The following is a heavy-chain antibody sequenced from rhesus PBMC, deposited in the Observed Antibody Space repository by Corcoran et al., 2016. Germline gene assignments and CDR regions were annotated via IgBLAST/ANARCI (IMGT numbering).Heavy chain of an antibody. D-gene: IGHD6-25*01. Sequence: EVQLVQSGAEVKRPGESLTISCKTSVSSFTNYWITWVRQMPGKGLEWMGASDPSDSDTRYSPSFQGQVTISADKSISTAYLQWTSLKASDSATYYCAKTSGNWNFDCWGQGVLVTVSS. V-gene: IGHV5-2*01. CDR2: SDPSDSDT. CDR3: AKTSGNWNFDC. CDR1: VSSFTNYW. J-gene: IGHJ4*01.